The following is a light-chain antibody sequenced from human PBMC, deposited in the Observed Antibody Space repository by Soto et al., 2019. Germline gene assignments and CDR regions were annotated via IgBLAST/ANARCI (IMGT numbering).Light chain of an antibody. J-gene: IGKJ2*01. CDR2: GAS. CDR1: QSISTK. V-gene: IGKV3-15*01. Sequence: EIVMTQSPATLSVSPGERATLSCRASQSISTKLAWYQHKPGQAPRLLIYGASTRATGIPARFSGSGSGTDFTLTISSLQSEDFAVYYCQQYNDWPPWYTFGQGTKLEIK. CDR3: QQYNDWPPWYT.